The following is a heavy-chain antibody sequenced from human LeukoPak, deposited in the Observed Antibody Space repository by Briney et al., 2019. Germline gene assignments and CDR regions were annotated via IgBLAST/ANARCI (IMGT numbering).Heavy chain of an antibody. V-gene: IGHV3-11*01. D-gene: IGHD3-16*02. CDR2: SSSSCSTI. CDR3: AKDPSDDYVWGSYRSDY. Sequence: GGALRLSCAASVFIFSDYYMSGLRQAPGKGLEWVSYSSSSCSTIYYADAVKGRCTISRDNAKNTLYLQMKSLRAEDTAVYYCAKDPSDDYVWGSYRSDYWGQGTLVTVSS. CDR1: VFIFSDYY. J-gene: IGHJ4*02.